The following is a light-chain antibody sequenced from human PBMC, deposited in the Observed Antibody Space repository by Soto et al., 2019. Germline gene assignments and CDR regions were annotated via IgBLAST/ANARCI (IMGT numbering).Light chain of an antibody. CDR3: SSYTSANNVV. Sequence: QSALTQPASVSGSPGQSITISCTGTSSDVGGYNYVSWYQQHPGKAPKLMIYEVSNRPSGVSNRFSGSKSGNTASLTISGLQAEDEADYYCSSYTSANNVVFGGGTKLTVL. CDR1: SSDVGGYNY. CDR2: EVS. V-gene: IGLV2-14*01. J-gene: IGLJ2*01.